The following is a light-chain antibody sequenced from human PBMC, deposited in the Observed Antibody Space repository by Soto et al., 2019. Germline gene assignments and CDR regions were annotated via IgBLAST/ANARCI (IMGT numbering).Light chain of an antibody. J-gene: IGLJ1*01. V-gene: IGLV2-11*01. Sequence: QTVVTQPRSVSGSPGQSVSISCTGTSSDVGGYNYVSWYQQHPGKAPKVMIYDVSKRPSGVPDRFSGSKSGNTASLTISGLQSEDEADYYCCSYAGRFTYVFGTGTKLTVL. CDR2: DVS. CDR1: SSDVGGYNY. CDR3: CSYAGRFTYV.